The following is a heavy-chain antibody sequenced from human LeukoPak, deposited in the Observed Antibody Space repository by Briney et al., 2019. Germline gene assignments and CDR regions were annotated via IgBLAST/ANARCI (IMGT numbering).Heavy chain of an antibody. CDR2: IWFDGSNK. J-gene: IGHJ3*02. V-gene: IGHV3-33*01. CDR1: GFXFSNYG. Sequence: GGSLRLSCAASGFXFSNYGMHWVRQTPGKGLEWVAVIWFDGSNKYYADSVKGRFTISRDNSKNTLHLQMNSLRAEDTAVYYCARDRLGYCSGGSCYSAYDGFDIWGQGTMVTVSS. CDR3: ARDRLGYCSGGSCYSAYDGFDI. D-gene: IGHD2-15*01.